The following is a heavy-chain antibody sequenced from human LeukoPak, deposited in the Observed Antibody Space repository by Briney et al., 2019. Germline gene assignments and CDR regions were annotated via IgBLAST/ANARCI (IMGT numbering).Heavy chain of an antibody. J-gene: IGHJ3*02. D-gene: IGHD1-7*01. CDR1: GGTFSSYA. CDR3: ARQPGGTTSAFDI. CDR2: IIPIFGTA. V-gene: IGHV1-69*05. Sequence: SVKVSCKTSGGTFSSYAISWVRQAPGQGLEWMGRIIPIFGTANYAQKFQGRVTITTDESTSTAYMELSSLRSEDPAVYYCARQPGGTTSAFDIWGQGTMVTVSS.